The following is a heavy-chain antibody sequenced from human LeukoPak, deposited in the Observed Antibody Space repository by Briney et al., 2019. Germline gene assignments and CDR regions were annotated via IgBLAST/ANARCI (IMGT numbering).Heavy chain of an antibody. CDR1: GFTFSSYS. Sequence: GGSLRLSCAASGFTFSSYSMNWVRQAPGKGLEWVPSISSSSSYIYYADSVKGRFTISRDNAKNSLYLQMNSLRAEDTAVYYCARSRGYVRMTAFDIWGQGTMVTVSS. D-gene: IGHD5-12*01. J-gene: IGHJ3*02. CDR3: ARSRGYVRMTAFDI. V-gene: IGHV3-21*01. CDR2: ISSSSSYI.